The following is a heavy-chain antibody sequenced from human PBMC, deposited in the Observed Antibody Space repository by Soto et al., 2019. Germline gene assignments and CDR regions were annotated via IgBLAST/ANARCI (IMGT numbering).Heavy chain of an antibody. CDR1: GFTFSNYA. V-gene: IGHV3-23*01. J-gene: IGHJ3*02. Sequence: EVQLLESGGGLVQPGGSLRLSCAASGFTFSNYAMSWVLQAPGKGLEWVADISGSGDTTYHADSVKGRFIISRDNSENTLALQMRGLRAAYTAIYYCAKAFYAGLLWSAESSDAFAIWGRGTMVTVSS. CDR2: ISGSGDTT. D-gene: IGHD3-10*01. CDR3: AKAFYAGLLWSAESSDAFAI.